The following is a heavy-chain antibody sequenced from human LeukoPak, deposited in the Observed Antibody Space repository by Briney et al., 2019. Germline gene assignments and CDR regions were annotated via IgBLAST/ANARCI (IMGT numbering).Heavy chain of an antibody. CDR3: AKDREDTIFGVVNPLDY. J-gene: IGHJ4*02. D-gene: IGHD3-3*01. CDR2: ISGSGGST. Sequence: GGSLRLSCAASGFTFSSYAMSWVRQAPGKGLEWVSAISGSGGSTYYADSVKGRFTISRDNSKNTLYLQMNSLRAEDTAVYYCAKDREDTIFGVVNPLDYWGQGTLVTVSS. CDR1: GFTFSSYA. V-gene: IGHV3-23*01.